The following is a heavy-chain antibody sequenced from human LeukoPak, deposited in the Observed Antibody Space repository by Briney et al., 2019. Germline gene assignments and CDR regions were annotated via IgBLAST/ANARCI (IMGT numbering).Heavy chain of an antibody. J-gene: IGHJ4*02. V-gene: IGHV3-74*01. CDR1: GFTFSRYY. D-gene: IGHD3-10*01. CDR3: AKGAAVRGVIIEAPRISPSDY. CDR2: INGVGTDR. Sequence: GGSLRLSCAASGFTFSRYYMHWVRQAPGKGLVWVSRINGVGTDRIYADSVKGRFTISRDNSKNTLYLQMNSLRAEDTAVYYCAKGAAVRGVIIEAPRISPSDYWGQGTLVTVSS.